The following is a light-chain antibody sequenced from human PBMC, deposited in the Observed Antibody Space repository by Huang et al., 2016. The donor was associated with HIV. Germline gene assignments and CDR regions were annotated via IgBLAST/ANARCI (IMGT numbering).Light chain of an antibody. Sequence: EIVMTQSPATLSVSPGERATLSCRASQSINNNFAWYQQKPGQTPRPLIYGASTRATDIPARFSGSGSGTEFTLTINSLQFEDSAVYYCQQYDNWPETFGQGTKLEIK. CDR3: QQYDNWPET. J-gene: IGKJ2*01. V-gene: IGKV3-15*01. CDR1: QSINNN. CDR2: GAS.